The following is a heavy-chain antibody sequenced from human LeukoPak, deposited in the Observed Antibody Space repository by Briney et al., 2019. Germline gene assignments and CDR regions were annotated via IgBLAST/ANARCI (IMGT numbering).Heavy chain of an antibody. V-gene: IGHV3-23*01. J-gene: IGHJ4*02. CDR1: GFTFSSYA. CDR2: IRGSGGST. D-gene: IGHD3-3*01. Sequence: GGSLRLFCAASGFTFSSYAMSWVRQAPGKGLEWVSAIRGSGGSTYYPDSVRGRFTISRDNSKNTLYLQMNSLRAEDTAVYYCAKGGLTIFGVDAYYLDSWGQGPLVTVSS. CDR3: AKGGLTIFGVDAYYLDS.